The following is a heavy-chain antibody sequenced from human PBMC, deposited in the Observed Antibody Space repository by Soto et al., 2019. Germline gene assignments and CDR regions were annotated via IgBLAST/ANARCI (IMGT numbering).Heavy chain of an antibody. CDR2: IKSKTDGGTT. CDR1: GFTVNISL. D-gene: IGHD3-22*01. V-gene: IGHV3-15*01. Sequence: VGSPRLACAACGFTVNISLMAVARQAPGKGLEWVGRIKSKTDGGTTDYAAPVKGRFTISRDDSKNTLYLQMNSLKTEDTAVYYCTTGIVVVIPYGLGVWGQGTTVTVSS. J-gene: IGHJ6*02. CDR3: TTGIVVVIPYGLGV.